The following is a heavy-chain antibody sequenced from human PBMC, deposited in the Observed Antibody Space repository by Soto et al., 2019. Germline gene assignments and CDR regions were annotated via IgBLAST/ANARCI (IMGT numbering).Heavy chain of an antibody. CDR3: ARDLWSGYYDY. CDR1: GFTFSSYS. CDR2: ISSSSYI. V-gene: IGHV3-21*01. D-gene: IGHD3-3*01. Sequence: GGSLRLSCAASGFTFSSYSMNWVRQAPGKGLEWVSSISSSSYIYYADSVKGRFTISRDNAKNSLYLQMNSLRAEDTAVYYCARDLWSGYYDYWGQGTLVTVSS. J-gene: IGHJ4*02.